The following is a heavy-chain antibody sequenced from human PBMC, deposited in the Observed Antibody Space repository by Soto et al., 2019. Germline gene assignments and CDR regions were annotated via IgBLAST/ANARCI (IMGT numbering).Heavy chain of an antibody. D-gene: IGHD6-13*01. CDR2: ISSSSSYI. CDR1: GFTFSSYS. J-gene: IGHJ6*02. CDR3: ARVPNIAADGRDYYYGMDV. V-gene: IGHV3-21*01. Sequence: GGSLRLSCAASGFTFSSYSMNWVRQAPGKGLEWVSSISSSSSYIYYADSVKGRFTISRDNAKNSLYLQMNSLRAEDTAVYYCARVPNIAADGRDYYYGMDVWGQGTTVTVSS.